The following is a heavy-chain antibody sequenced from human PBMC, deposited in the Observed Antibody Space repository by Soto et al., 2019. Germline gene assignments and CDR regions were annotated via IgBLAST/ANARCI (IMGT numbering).Heavy chain of an antibody. CDR1: GFTFSDYY. Sequence: PGGSLRLSCAASGFTFSDYYMSWIRQAPGKGLEWVSYISSSGSTIYYADSVKGRFTISRDNAKNSLYLQMNSLRAEDTAVYYCARDRRSSSWYWFDPWGQGTLVTVSS. V-gene: IGHV3-11*01. D-gene: IGHD6-13*01. CDR3: ARDRRSSSWYWFDP. J-gene: IGHJ5*02. CDR2: ISSSGSTI.